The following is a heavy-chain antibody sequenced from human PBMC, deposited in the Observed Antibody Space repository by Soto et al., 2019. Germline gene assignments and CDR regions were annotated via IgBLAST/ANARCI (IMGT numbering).Heavy chain of an antibody. V-gene: IGHV3-33*01. J-gene: IGHJ6*02. D-gene: IGHD2-2*01. CDR3: ASPLGYCSSTSCRNYYGMDV. CDR2: IWYDGSNK. CDR1: GFTFSSYG. Sequence: GGSLRLSCAASGFTFSSYGMHWVRQAPGKGLEWVAVIWYDGSNKYYADSVKGRFTISRDNSKNTLYLQMNILRAEDTAVYYCASPLGYCSSTSCRNYYGMDVWGQGTTVTVSS.